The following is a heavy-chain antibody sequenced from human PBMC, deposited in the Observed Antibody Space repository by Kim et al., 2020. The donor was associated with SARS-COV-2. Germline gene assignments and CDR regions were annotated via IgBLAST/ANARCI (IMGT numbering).Heavy chain of an antibody. J-gene: IGHJ3*02. CDR2: INHSGGST. CDR3: ADYYDSSGYYYGAGNDAFDI. D-gene: IGHD3-22*01. V-gene: IGHV1-46*01. CDR1: GYTFTSYY. Sequence: ASVKVSCKASGYTFTSYYMHWVRQAPGQGLEWMGIINHSGGSTSYAQKFQGSVTMTRDTSTSTVYMELSSLRSEDTAVYYCADYYDSSGYYYGAGNDAFDIWGQGTMVTVSS.